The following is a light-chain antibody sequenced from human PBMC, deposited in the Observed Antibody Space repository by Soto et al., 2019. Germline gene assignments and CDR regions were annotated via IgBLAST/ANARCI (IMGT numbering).Light chain of an antibody. CDR2: GAS. Sequence: EIEMTQSPATLTLSPGERATLSCRASQSVGTNLAWYQQKPGQAPRLLIFGASTRATGVPARISGSGSGTDFTLAISSLQSEDFAMDYCQQYNNWPETFGQGTEVEIK. V-gene: IGKV3-15*01. J-gene: IGKJ1*01. CDR3: QQYNNWPET. CDR1: QSVGTN.